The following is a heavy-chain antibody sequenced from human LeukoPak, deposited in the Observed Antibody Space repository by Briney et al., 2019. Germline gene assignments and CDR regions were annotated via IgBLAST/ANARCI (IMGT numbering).Heavy chain of an antibody. CDR3: AKVLKIRGGDGRLYYYGMDV. V-gene: IGHV3-23*01. CDR1: GFTFSSYA. D-gene: IGHD2-15*01. CDR2: ISGSGGST. J-gene: IGHJ6*02. Sequence: GGSLRLSCAASGFTFSSYAMSWVRQAPGKGLEWVSAISGSGGSTYYAASVKGRFTISRDNSQNTLYLQMNSLRAEDTAVYFCAKVLKIRGGDGRLYYYGMDVWGQGTTVTVSS.